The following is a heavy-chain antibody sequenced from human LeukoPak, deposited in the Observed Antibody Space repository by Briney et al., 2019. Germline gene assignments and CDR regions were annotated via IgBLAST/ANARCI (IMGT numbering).Heavy chain of an antibody. CDR2: FDPEDGET. D-gene: IGHD3-22*01. J-gene: IGHJ4*02. CDR1: GYTLTELS. CDR3: ATDLDSSGSYYGGGNY. V-gene: IGHV1-24*01. Sequence: ASVKVSCKVSGYTLTELSMHWVRQAPGKGLEWMGGFDPEDGETIYAQKFQGRVTMTEDTATDTAYMELSSLRSEDTAVYYCATDLDSSGSYYGGGNYWGQGTLVTVSS.